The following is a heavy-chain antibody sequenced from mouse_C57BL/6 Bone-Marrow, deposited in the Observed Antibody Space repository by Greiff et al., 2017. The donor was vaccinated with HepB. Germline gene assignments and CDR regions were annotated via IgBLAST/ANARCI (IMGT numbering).Heavy chain of an antibody. J-gene: IGHJ1*03. D-gene: IGHD1-1*02. CDR3: ARCTLYYYGGDWYFDV. Sequence: VQLQQSGAELVMPGASVKLSCKASGYTFTSYWMHWVKQRPGQGLEWIGEIDPSDSYTNYNQKFKGKSTLTVDKSSSTAYMQLSSLTSEHSAVYYSARCTLYYYGGDWYFDVWGTGTTVTVSS. V-gene: IGHV1-69*01. CDR2: IDPSDSYT. CDR1: GYTFTSYW.